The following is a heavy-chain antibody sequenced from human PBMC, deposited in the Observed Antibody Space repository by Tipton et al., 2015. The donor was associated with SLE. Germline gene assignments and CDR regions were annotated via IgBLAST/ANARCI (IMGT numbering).Heavy chain of an antibody. CDR3: ARVLSVTTVWWFDP. V-gene: IGHV1-8*01. CDR2: MNPNSGNT. J-gene: IGHJ5*02. Sequence: QLVQSGSELKKPGASVKVSCKASGYTLSRYAMNWVRQAPGQGLEWMGWMNPNSGNTGYAQKFQGRVSMTRNTAISTAYMELSSLRSEDTAVYYCARVLSVTTVWWFDPWGQGTLVTVSS. D-gene: IGHD4-17*01. CDR1: GYTLSRYA.